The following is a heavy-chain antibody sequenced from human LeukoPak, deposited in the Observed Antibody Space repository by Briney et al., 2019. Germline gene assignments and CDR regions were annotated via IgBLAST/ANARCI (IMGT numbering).Heavy chain of an antibody. J-gene: IGHJ5*02. D-gene: IGHD3-10*01. V-gene: IGHV3-73*01. CDR2: IRSKANSYAT. CDR1: GFTFSSYA. Sequence: PGGSLRLSCAASGFTFSSYAMHWVRQASGKGLEWVGRIRSKANSYATAYAASVKGRFTISRDNSKNTVFLQMNSLRAEDTGVYYCANRISGSSSWGQGTLVTVSS. CDR3: ANRISGSSS.